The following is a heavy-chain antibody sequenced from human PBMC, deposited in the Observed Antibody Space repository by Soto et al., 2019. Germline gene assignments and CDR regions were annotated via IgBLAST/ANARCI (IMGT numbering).Heavy chain of an antibody. J-gene: IGHJ4*02. Sequence: EVQLVESGGGLVQPGGSLRLSCAASGVIVSSNYMNWVRQAPRKGLEWVSVIYSGGGSTYYADSVKGRFIISRDNSKNTLFLQMSSLRAEDTAVFYRARGKGYYDILTGYYSPGAFDYWGQGTLVTVSS. V-gene: IGHV3-66*01. CDR2: IYSGGGST. CDR3: ARGKGYYDILTGYYSPGAFDY. CDR1: GVIVSSNY. D-gene: IGHD3-9*01.